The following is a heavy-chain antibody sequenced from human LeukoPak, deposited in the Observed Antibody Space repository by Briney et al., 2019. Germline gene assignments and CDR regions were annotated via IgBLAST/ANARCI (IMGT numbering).Heavy chain of an antibody. D-gene: IGHD6-13*01. V-gene: IGHV3-23*01. J-gene: IGHJ4*02. Sequence: GGSLRLSCAASGFSFNNYAMVWVRQAPGKGLEWVSGISGFGGNTYYADSVKGRFTISRDNSKNTLYLQMNSLRAEDTAIYYCAMTIAAIAWGQGTLVTVSS. CDR1: GFSFNNYA. CDR2: ISGFGGNT. CDR3: AMTIAAIA.